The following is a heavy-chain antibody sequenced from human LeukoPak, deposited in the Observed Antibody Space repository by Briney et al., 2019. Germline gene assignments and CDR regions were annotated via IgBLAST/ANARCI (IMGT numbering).Heavy chain of an antibody. V-gene: IGHV4-39*01. J-gene: IGHJ6*02. CDR1: GGSISSSSYY. Sequence: SETLSLTCTVSGGSISSSSYYWGWLRQPPGKGLEWIGSIYYSGSTYYNPSLKSRVTISVDTSKNQFSLKLSSVTAADTAVYYCASGIIVVVPAATYYYYGMDVWGQGTTVTVSS. CDR2: IYYSGST. D-gene: IGHD2-2*01. CDR3: ASGIIVVVPAATYYYYGMDV.